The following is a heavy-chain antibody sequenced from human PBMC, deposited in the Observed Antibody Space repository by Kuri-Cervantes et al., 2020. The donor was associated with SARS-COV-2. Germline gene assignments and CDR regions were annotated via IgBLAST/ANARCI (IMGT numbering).Heavy chain of an antibody. D-gene: IGHD3-22*01. CDR2: IYPGDSDT. CDR3: ARSGYYDSSGYYPPNYGMNV. CDR1: GYSFTSYW. Sequence: ETLSLTCKGSGYSFTSYWIGWVRQMPGKGLEWMGIIYPGDSDTRYSPSFQGQVTISADKSISTAYLQWSSLKASDTAMYYCARSGYYDSSGYYPPNYGMNVWAQGPTVTVSS. J-gene: IGHJ6*02. V-gene: IGHV5-51*01.